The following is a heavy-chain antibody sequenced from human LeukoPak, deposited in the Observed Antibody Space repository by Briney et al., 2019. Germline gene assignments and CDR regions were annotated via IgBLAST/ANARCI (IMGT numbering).Heavy chain of an antibody. J-gene: IGHJ4*02. CDR1: GGSISSSSYY. Sequence: TSSETLSLTCTVSGGSISSSSYYWGWIRQPPGKGLEWIGEINHSGSTNYNPSLKSRVTISVDTSKNQFSLKLSSVTAADTAVYYCARGGPLKRFDYWGQGTLVTVSS. V-gene: IGHV4-39*07. CDR2: INHSGST. CDR3: ARGGPLKRFDY.